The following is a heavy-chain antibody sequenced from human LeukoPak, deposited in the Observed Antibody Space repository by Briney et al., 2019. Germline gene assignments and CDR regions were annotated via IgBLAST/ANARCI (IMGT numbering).Heavy chain of an antibody. CDR1: GVSLTTRAGG. Sequence: GSGPTLVKPTQTLTLTCTFSGVSLTTRAGGVGWIRQPSGKALAWLALIYWYADKRYSPYLQSRLTITKDTSKNQVVLIVTNMDPVDTATYYCTHVLRDGYNLGSYYYYMDVWGKGNTVTVSS. J-gene: IGHJ6*03. V-gene: IGHV2-5*01. D-gene: IGHD5-24*01. CDR2: IYWYADK. CDR3: THVLRDGYNLGSYYYYMDV.